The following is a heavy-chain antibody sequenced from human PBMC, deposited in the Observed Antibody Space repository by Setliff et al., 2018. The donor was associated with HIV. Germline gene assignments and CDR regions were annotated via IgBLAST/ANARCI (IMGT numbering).Heavy chain of an antibody. CDR2: INAGNGNT. Sequence: GASVKVSCKASGYTFTSYAMHWVRQAPGQRLEWMGWINAGNGNTKYSQKFQGRVTITRDTSASTAYMELSSLRSEDTAVYYCARTHSSSWYYYFDYWGQGTLVTSPQ. CDR3: ARTHSSSWYYYFDY. CDR1: GYTFTSYA. J-gene: IGHJ4*02. V-gene: IGHV1-3*01. D-gene: IGHD6-13*01.